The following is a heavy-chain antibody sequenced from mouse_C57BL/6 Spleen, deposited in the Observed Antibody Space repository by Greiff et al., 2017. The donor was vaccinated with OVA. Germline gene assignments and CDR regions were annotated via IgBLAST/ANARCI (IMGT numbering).Heavy chain of an antibody. D-gene: IGHD3-2*02. CDR3: ARDRTAQATPYYAMDY. Sequence: VKLMESGPELVKPGASVKLSCKASGYTFTSYDINWVKQRPGQGLEWIGWIYPRDGSTKYNEKFKGKATLTVDTSSSTAYMELHSLTSEDSAVYFCARDRTAQATPYYAMDYWGQGTSVTVSS. CDR1: GYTFTSYD. V-gene: IGHV1-85*01. J-gene: IGHJ4*01. CDR2: IYPRDGST.